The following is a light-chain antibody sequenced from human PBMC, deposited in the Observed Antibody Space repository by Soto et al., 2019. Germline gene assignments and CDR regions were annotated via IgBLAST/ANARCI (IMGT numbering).Light chain of an antibody. CDR2: EGS. Sequence: QSVLTQPASVSGSPGQSIAISCTGTSSDVGSYNSVSWYQQHPGKAPKLMIYEGSKRPSGVSDRFSGSKSGNTASLTISGLQAEDEADYYCSAYTARSTLVFGGGTKLTVL. CDR3: SAYTARSTLV. J-gene: IGLJ3*02. V-gene: IGLV2-14*02. CDR1: SSDVGSYNS.